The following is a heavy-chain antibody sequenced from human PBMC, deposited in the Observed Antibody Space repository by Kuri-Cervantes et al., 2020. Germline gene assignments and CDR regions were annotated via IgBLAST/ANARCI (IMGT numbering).Heavy chain of an antibody. V-gene: IGHV3-48*02. CDR1: GFTFNTYY. Sequence: GGSLRLSCEASGFTFNTYYMSWVRQAPGRGLEWLSLISSSSSPIYYADSVRGRFTSSRDNAKNALYLQMNSLRDVDTAVYYCARELGEWLRFGPSGPAYDYWGQGTLVTVSS. CDR2: ISSSSSPI. D-gene: IGHD5-12*01. J-gene: IGHJ4*02. CDR3: ARELGEWLRFGPSGPAYDY.